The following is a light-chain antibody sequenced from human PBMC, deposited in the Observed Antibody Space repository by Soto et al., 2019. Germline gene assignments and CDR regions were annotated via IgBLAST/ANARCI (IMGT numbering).Light chain of an antibody. J-gene: IGKJ1*01. CDR3: QQSYSTPWT. CDR2: SAS. V-gene: IGKV1-39*01. CDR1: QTIRKS. Sequence: DIQMTQSPSTLSASIGDRVTINCRASQTIRKSLNWYQQKAENAPKLLIFSASSLQSGVPSRFSDSGSGTEFTLTISSLQPEDFATYHCQQSYSTPWTFGQGTKVDIK.